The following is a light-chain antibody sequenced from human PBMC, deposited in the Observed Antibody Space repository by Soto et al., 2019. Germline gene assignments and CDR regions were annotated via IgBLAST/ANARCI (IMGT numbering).Light chain of an antibody. CDR3: QQYDTTPLYT. Sequence: IVVSQAPAILSVCPGVRAPLSCRASQSVSSNLAWYQQKPGQAPRLLIYGASSRATGIPDRFSGSGCATEYSPTTSRLEPQEYLVYYCQQYDTTPLYTFGQGTRLDIK. V-gene: IGKV3-20*01. J-gene: IGKJ2*01. CDR1: QSVSSN. CDR2: GAS.